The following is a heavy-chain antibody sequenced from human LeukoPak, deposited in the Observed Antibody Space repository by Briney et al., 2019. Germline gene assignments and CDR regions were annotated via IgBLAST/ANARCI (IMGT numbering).Heavy chain of an antibody. CDR1: GFTVSSNY. J-gene: IGHJ6*03. V-gene: IGHV3-53*01. CDR3: ARQGSTYYYYMDV. CDR2: IYSGGST. Sequence: GGSLRLSCAASGFTVSSNYMSWVRQAPGKGLEGVSVIYSGGSTYYADSVKGRFTISRDNSKNTLYLQMNSLRAEDTAVYYCARQGSTYYYYMDVWGKGTTVTVSS.